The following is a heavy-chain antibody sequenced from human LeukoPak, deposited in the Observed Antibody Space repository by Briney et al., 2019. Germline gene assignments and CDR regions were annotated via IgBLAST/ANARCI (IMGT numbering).Heavy chain of an antibody. CDR2: IKSDGSST. D-gene: IGHD6-13*01. Sequence: PGGSLRLSCAASGFTFSSYWMHWVCQAPGKGLVWVSRIKSDGSSTSYADSVKGRFTISRDNVKNTLYLQMNSLRAEDTAVYYCARDGSSWSNWLDPWGQGTLVTVSS. J-gene: IGHJ5*02. CDR1: GFTFSSYW. CDR3: ARDGSSWSNWLDP. V-gene: IGHV3-74*01.